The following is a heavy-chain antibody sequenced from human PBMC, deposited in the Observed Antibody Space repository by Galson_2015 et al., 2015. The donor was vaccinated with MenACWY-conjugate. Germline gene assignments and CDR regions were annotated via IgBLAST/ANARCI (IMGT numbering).Heavy chain of an antibody. D-gene: IGHD3-9*01. CDR2: IKQDGSEK. J-gene: IGHJ4*02. CDR3: ARDLDTLTGYMGFDY. Sequence: SLRLSCAASGFTFSSYWMSRVRQAPGKGLEWVANIKQDGSEKYYVDSVKGRFTISRDNAKNSLYLQMNSLRAEDTAVYYCARDLDTLTGYMGFDYWGQGTLVTVSS. V-gene: IGHV3-7*03. CDR1: GFTFSSYW.